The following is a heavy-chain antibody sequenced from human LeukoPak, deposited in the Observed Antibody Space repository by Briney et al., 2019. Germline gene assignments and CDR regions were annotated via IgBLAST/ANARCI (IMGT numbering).Heavy chain of an antibody. Sequence: AGGSLRLSCAASRFTVSSNYMSWVRQAPGKGLEWVSVIYSGGSTYYADSVKGRFTISRDNSKNTLYLQMNSLRAEDTAVYYCARASGSDPVDYWGQGTLVTVSS. CDR3: ARASGSDPVDY. CDR2: IYSGGST. V-gene: IGHV3-53*01. CDR1: RFTVSSNY. J-gene: IGHJ4*02. D-gene: IGHD3-3*01.